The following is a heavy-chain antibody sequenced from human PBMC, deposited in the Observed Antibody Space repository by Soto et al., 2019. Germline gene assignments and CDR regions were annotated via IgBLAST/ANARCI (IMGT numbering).Heavy chain of an antibody. CDR3: ARIVRGSNIDYYHHMDV. Sequence: QVPLVQSGAEVKKPGASVKVSCKASGYTFTSHGISWVRQAPGQGLEWMGWISAYNGDTNYAQKLQGRVTVTTDTSTSTAYMELSSPKSEGTALYYCARIVRGSNIDYYHHMDVWGKGTTVTVSS. CDR1: GYTFTSHG. V-gene: IGHV1-18*01. J-gene: IGHJ6*03. CDR2: ISAYNGDT. D-gene: IGHD3-10*02.